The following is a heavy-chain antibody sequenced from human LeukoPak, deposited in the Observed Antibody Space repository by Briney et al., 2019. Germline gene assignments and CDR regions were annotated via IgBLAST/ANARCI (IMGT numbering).Heavy chain of an antibody. D-gene: IGHD2-21*01. J-gene: IGHJ6*02. Sequence: GGSLRLSCAASGFTFSSYSMNWVRQAPGKGLEWVSSISSSSSYIYYADSVKGRFTISRDNAKNSLYLQMNSLRAEDTAVYYCAKYCGGDCYGMDVWGQGTTVTVSS. CDR2: ISSSSSYI. CDR1: GFTFSSYS. CDR3: AKYCGGDCYGMDV. V-gene: IGHV3-21*01.